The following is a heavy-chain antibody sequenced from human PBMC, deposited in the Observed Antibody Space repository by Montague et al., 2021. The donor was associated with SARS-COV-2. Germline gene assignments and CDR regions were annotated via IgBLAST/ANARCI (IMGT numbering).Heavy chain of an antibody. J-gene: IGHJ6*01. D-gene: IGHD6-13*01. V-gene: IGHV4-39*01. CDR2: ISYTGST. CDR1: GGSISRSTSS. Sequence: SETLSLTCTVSGGSISRSTSSWAWIRQPPGKGLEWIGSISYTGSTYYNPSLKSRVAISVDTSRNQFSLRLSSVTAADTSAYYCARLPLVSSWSRAAGYYYYGMDVGGQGTTGTAPS. CDR3: ARLPLVSSWSRAAGYYYYGMDV.